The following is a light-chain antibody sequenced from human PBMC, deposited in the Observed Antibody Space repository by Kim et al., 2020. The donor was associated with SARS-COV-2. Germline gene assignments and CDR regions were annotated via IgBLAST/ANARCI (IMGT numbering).Light chain of an antibody. CDR3: NSRDSSGNHVV. CDR2: GKN. Sequence: SSELTQDPAVSVALGQTVRITCQGDSLRSYYASWYPQKPGQAPVLVVYGKNNRPSGIPDRFSGSSSGNTASLTITGAQAEDEADYYFNSRDSSGNHVVFG. V-gene: IGLV3-19*01. J-gene: IGLJ2*01. CDR1: SLRSYY.